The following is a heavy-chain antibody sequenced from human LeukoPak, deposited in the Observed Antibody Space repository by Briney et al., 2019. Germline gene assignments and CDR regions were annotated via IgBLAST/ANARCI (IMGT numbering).Heavy chain of an antibody. D-gene: IGHD6-13*01. CDR1: GFTFSSFW. CDR3: ARDGTAAGLYFDL. CDR2: IRQDGGEK. J-gene: IGHJ4*01. V-gene: IGHV3-7*01. Sequence: GGSLRLSCAVSGFTFSSFWMNWVRQAPGKGLEWVASIRQDGGEKSYVDSVKGRFTISRNNTKNSLYLQINSLRAEDTAVYYCARDGTAAGLYFDLWGQGTLVTVSS.